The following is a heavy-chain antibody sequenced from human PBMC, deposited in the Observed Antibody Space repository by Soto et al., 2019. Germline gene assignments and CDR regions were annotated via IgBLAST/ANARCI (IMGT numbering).Heavy chain of an antibody. CDR1: GFTFSSYW. CDR2: INSDGSST. D-gene: IGHD3-3*01. CDR3: AREVYDFWSGYYMYYYGMDV. J-gene: IGHJ6*02. V-gene: IGHV3-74*01. Sequence: EVQLVESGGGLVQPGGSMRLSCAASGFTFSSYWTHWVRQAPGKGLVWVSRINSDGSSTSYADSVKGRFTISRDNAKNTLYLQMNSLRAEDTAVYYCAREVYDFWSGYYMYYYGMDVWGQGTTVTVSS.